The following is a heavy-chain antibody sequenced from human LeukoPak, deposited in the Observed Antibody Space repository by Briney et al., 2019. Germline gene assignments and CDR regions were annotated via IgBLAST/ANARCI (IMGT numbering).Heavy chain of an antibody. J-gene: IGHJ5*02. CDR1: GYTFTSYY. D-gene: IGHD6-19*01. V-gene: IGHV1-46*01. CDR2: INPSGGST. CDR3: ARDGSAGTTRTPRWFDP. Sequence: EASVKVSCKASGYTFTSYYMHWVRQAPGQGLEWMGIINPSGGSTSYAQKFQGRVTMTRDTSTSTVYMELSSLRSEDTAVYYCARDGSAGTTRTPRWFDPWGQGTLVTVSS.